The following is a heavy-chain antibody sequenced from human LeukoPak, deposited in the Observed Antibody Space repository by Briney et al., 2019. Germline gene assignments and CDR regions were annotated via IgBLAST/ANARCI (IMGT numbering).Heavy chain of an antibody. CDR2: ISGGGGST. Sequence: GGSLRLSCAASGFTFTSYSMNWVRQAPGKGLEWVSTISGGGGSTYYADSVKGRFTISRDNSKNPLYLQVNSLRAEDTAVYYCAKAVCSGGSCRIGGWFDPWGQGTLVTVSS. J-gene: IGHJ5*02. CDR1: GFTFTSYS. CDR3: AKAVCSGGSCRIGGWFDP. V-gene: IGHV3-23*01. D-gene: IGHD2-15*01.